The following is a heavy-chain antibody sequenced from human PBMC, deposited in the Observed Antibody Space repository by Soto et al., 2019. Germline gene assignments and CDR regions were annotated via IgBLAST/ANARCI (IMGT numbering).Heavy chain of an antibody. CDR2: IIPIFGTA. J-gene: IGHJ6*02. D-gene: IGHD2-8*01. CDR1: GGTFSSYA. CDR3: ARGGYCTNGVCYTRHYYYYVLDV. Sequence: GASVKVSCKASGGTFSSYAISWVRQAPGQGLEWMGGIIPIFGTANYAQKFQGRVTITADESTSTAYMELSSLRSEDTAVYYCARGGYCTNGVCYTRHYYYYVLDVWGQGTTVTVSS. V-gene: IGHV1-69*13.